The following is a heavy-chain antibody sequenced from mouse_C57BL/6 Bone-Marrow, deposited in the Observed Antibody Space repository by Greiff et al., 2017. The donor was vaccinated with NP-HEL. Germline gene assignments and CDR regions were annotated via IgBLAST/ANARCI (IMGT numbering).Heavy chain of an antibody. V-gene: IGHV1-50*01. CDR3: ARKAYYGRSYEFAY. CDR2: IDPSDSYT. D-gene: IGHD1-1*01. CDR1: GYTFTTYW. J-gene: IGHJ3*01. Sequence: QVQLPPSGSSLLPPVASVTLSCTASGYTFTTYWLQWVKQRPGQGLEWIGEIDPSDSYTNYNQKFKGKATLTVDTSSSTANMQLSSLTSEDSAVYYCARKAYYGRSYEFAYWGQGTLVTVSA.